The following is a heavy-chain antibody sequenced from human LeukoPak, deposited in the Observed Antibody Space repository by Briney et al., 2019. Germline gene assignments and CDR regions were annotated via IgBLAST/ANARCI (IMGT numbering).Heavy chain of an antibody. J-gene: IGHJ6*03. CDR2: IPKDGSNK. Sequence: GGSLRLSCAASGFTFSSYGMHWVRQAPGKGLEWVAFIPKDGSNKFYADSVKGRFTISRDNSKNTLSLQMNSLRAEDTALYYCAKARGISAPTGYYYYMDVWAEGTTVTVSS. CDR1: GFTFSSYG. V-gene: IGHV3-30*02. D-gene: IGHD6-6*01. CDR3: AKARGISAPTGYYYYMDV.